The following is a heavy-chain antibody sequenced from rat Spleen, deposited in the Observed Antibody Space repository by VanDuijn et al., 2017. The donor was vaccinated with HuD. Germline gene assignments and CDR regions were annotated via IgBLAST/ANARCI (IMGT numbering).Heavy chain of an antibody. D-gene: IGHD1-10*01. CDR1: RFTFSAYY. V-gene: IGHV5-20*01. J-gene: IGHJ2*01. CDR2: ITNTDGSI. CDR3: TTRDNNYKAC. Sequence: EVQLVESDGGLVQPGRSLKLSCAASRFTFSAYYMAWVRQAPTKGLEWVASITNTDGSIYYPDSVRGRFTISRDNAKSTLYLQMDSLRSEDTATYYCTTRDNNYKACWGQGVMVTVSS.